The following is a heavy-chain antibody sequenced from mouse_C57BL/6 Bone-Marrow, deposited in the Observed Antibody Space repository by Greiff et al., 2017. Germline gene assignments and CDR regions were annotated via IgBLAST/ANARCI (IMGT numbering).Heavy chain of an antibody. CDR2: INPSSGYT. D-gene: IGHD1-1*01. CDR1: GYTFTSYT. V-gene: IGHV1-4*01. J-gene: IGHJ2*01. Sequence: VHLVESGAELARPGASVKMSCKASGYTFTSYTMHWVKQRPGQGLEWIGYINPSSGYTKYNQKFKDKATLTADKSSSTAYMQLSSLTSEDSAVYYCARSYYGSSLGYWGQGTTLTVSS. CDR3: ARSYYGSSLGY.